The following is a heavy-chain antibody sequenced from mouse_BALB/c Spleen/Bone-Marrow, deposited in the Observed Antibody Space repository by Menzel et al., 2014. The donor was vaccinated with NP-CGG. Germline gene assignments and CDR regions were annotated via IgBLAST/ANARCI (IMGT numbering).Heavy chain of an antibody. Sequence: EVKLVESGGGLVQPGGSRKLSCAASGFNFSSFCMHWVRQAPEKGLEWVAYISSASSNIYYGPTVLGRFTISRDNPKNTLFLQMTSLRSEDTATYYCVRSGSSCSYFDYWGQGTTLTVSS. CDR3: VRSGSSCSYFDY. CDR2: ISSASSNI. CDR1: GFNFSSFC. J-gene: IGHJ2*01. V-gene: IGHV5-17*02. D-gene: IGHD1-1*01.